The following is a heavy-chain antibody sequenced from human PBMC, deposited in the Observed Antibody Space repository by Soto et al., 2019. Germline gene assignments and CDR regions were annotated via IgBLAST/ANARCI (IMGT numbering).Heavy chain of an antibody. CDR2: ISDHNGNT. V-gene: IGHV1-18*01. J-gene: IGHJ4*02. D-gene: IGHD1-1*01. CDR1: GYTFTTYG. Sequence: QVHLVQSGAEVKKPGASVTVSCKGSGYTFTTYGITWVRQAPGQGLEWMGWISDHNGNTNYAQKLQGRVTVTRDTSTSTAYMELRSLRSDDTAVYYCARGRYGDYWGQGALVTVSS. CDR3: ARGRYGDY.